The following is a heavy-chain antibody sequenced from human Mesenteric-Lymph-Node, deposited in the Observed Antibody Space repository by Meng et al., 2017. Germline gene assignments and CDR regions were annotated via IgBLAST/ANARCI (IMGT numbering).Heavy chain of an antibody. CDR2: INAGNGNT. CDR1: GYTFTSYA. J-gene: IGHJ6*02. V-gene: IGHV1-3*01. D-gene: IGHD3-22*01. CDR3: ARDAASSGVYGMDV. Sequence: ASVKVSCKASGYTFTSYAMHWVRQAPGQRLEWMGWINAGNGNTKYSQKFQGRVTITRDTSASKAYMELSSLRSEDTAVYYCARDAASSGVYGMDVWGQGTTVTVSS.